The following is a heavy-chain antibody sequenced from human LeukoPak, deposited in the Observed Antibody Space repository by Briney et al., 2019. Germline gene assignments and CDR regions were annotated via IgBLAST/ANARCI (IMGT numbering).Heavy chain of an antibody. CDR2: IYYSGST. CDR3: ARDIMVRGLDAFDI. Sequence: SETQSLTCTVSGGSISSYYWSWIRQPPGKGLEWIGYIYYSGSTNYNPSLKSRVTISVDTSKNQFSLKLSSVTAADTAVYYCARDIMVRGLDAFDIWGQGTMVTVSS. J-gene: IGHJ3*02. V-gene: IGHV4-59*01. CDR1: GGSISSYY. D-gene: IGHD3-10*01.